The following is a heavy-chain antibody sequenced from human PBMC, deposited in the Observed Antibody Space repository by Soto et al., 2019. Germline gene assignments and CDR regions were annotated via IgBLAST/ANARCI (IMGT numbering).Heavy chain of an antibody. CDR1: GGTFSSYA. J-gene: IGHJ6*04. CDR3: ARGKAAAAPYYYYYGMAV. Sequence: ASVKVSCKASGGTFSSYAISWVRQAPGQGLEWMGGIIPIFGTANYAQKFQGRVTITADESTSTAYMELSSLRSEDTAVYYCARGKAAAAPYYYYYGMAVWGKGTTVTVSS. D-gene: IGHD6-13*01. CDR2: IIPIFGTA. V-gene: IGHV1-69*13.